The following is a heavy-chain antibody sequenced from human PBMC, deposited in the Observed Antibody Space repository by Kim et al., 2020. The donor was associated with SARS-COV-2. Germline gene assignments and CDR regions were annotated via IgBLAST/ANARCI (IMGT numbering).Heavy chain of an antibody. V-gene: IGHV7-4-1*02. J-gene: IGHJ6*02. CDR3: ARDILTGIPHYYYYGMDV. Sequence: ASVKVSCKASGYTFTSYAMNWVRQAPGQGLEWMGWINTNTGNPTYAQGFTGRFVFSLDTSVSTAYLQISSLKAEDTAVYYCARDILTGIPHYYYYGMDVWGQGTTVTVSS. D-gene: IGHD3-9*01. CDR1: GYTFTSYA. CDR2: INTNTGNP.